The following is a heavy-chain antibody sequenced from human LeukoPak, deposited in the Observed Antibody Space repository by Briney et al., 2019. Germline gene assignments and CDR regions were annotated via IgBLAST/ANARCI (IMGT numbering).Heavy chain of an antibody. CDR3: AREHIVVVVAASLGLFDY. D-gene: IGHD2-15*01. CDR2: INPNSGGT. J-gene: IGHJ4*02. CDR1: GYTFTSYG. Sequence: ASVKVSCKASGYTFTSYGISWVRQAPGQGLEWMGRINPNSGGTNYAQKFQGRVTMTRDTSISTAYMELSRLRSDDTAVYYCAREHIVVVVAASLGLFDYWGQGTLVTVSS. V-gene: IGHV1-2*06.